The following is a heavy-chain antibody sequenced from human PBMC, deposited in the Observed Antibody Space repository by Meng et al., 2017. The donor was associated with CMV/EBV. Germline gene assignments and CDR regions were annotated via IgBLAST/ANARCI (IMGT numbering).Heavy chain of an antibody. CDR2: MNPNSGNT. CDR1: GYTFTSYD. V-gene: IGHV1-8*03. Sequence: ASVQVSCKASGYTFTSYDINWVRQATGQGLEWMGWMNPNSGNTGYAQKFQGRVTITRNTSRSTAYMELSSLRSEDTAVYYCARGDYDFWSGYYTRIHGWFDPWGQGTLVTVSS. CDR3: ARGDYDFWSGYYTRIHGWFDP. J-gene: IGHJ5*02. D-gene: IGHD3-3*01.